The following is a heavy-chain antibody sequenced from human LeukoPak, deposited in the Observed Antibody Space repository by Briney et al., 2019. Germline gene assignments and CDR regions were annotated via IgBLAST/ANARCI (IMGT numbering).Heavy chain of an antibody. CDR3: ARDSAATAGTPDY. Sequence: GGSLRLSCAASGFTLNSYTMNWVRQAPGRGLEWVSSISGSSTYIYYADSLKGRFTISRDNAKNSLYLQMNSLRAEDTAVYYCARDSAATAGTPDYWGQGTLVTVSS. CDR2: ISGSSTYI. V-gene: IGHV3-21*01. CDR1: GFTLNSYT. D-gene: IGHD6-13*01. J-gene: IGHJ4*02.